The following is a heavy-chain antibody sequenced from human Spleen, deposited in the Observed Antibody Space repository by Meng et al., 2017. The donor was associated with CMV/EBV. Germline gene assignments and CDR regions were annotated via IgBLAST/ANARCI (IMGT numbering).Heavy chain of an antibody. Sequence: GESLKISCAASGFTFSSYAMHWVRQAPGKGLEWVAVISYDGSNKYYADSVKGRFTISRDNAKNSLYLQMNSLRAEDTAVYFCARGDSSSLPTYYYYYGMDVWGQGTTVTVSS. CDR2: ISYDGSNK. D-gene: IGHD6-6*01. V-gene: IGHV3-30-3*01. CDR3: ARGDSSSLPTYYYYYGMDV. J-gene: IGHJ6*02. CDR1: GFTFSSYA.